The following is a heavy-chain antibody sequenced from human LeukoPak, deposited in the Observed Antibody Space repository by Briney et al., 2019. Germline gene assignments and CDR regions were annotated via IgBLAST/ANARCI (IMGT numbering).Heavy chain of an antibody. V-gene: IGHV5-10-1*01. D-gene: IGHD3-10*01. CDR3: AGSFYSGSGSHWVY. CDR1: GYTFTRYW. CDR2: IDPSDSYT. Sequence: RGASLQISCKGSGYTFTRYWISWLRQLPGKGLEWMGRIDPSDSYTNYSPSFHGHVTLSVDTSISTAYLQWSSLKASDTAIYYCAGSFYSGSGSHWVYWGQGTLVTVSS. J-gene: IGHJ4*02.